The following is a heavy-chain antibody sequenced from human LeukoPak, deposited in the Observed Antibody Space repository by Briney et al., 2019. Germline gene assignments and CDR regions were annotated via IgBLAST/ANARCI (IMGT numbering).Heavy chain of an antibody. CDR3: AKGKAGSSYSGIDF. J-gene: IGHJ4*02. Sequence: GGSLRLSCAASGFTFSNYAMSWVRQAPGKGLEWVSVISGSGGNTFSADSVKGRFTISRDSSKNTLHLQMNSLRAEDTAAYYCAKGKAGSSYSGIDFWGQGTLVTVSS. V-gene: IGHV3-23*01. D-gene: IGHD2-15*01. CDR1: GFTFSNYA. CDR2: ISGSGGNT.